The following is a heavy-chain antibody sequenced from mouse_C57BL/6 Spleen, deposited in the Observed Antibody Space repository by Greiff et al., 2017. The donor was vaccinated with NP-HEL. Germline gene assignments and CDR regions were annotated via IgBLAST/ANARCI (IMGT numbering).Heavy chain of an antibody. CDR1: GYTFTSYW. CDR3: ARLGTTVVATGDY. J-gene: IGHJ2*01. Sequence: VQLQQPGAELVRPGSSVKLSCKASGYTFTSYWMHWVKQRPIQGLEWIGNIDPSDSETHYNPKFKGKATLTVDKSSSTAYMQLSSLTSEDSAVYYCARLGTTVVATGDYWGQGTTLTVSS. CDR2: IDPSDSET. D-gene: IGHD1-1*01. V-gene: IGHV1-52*01.